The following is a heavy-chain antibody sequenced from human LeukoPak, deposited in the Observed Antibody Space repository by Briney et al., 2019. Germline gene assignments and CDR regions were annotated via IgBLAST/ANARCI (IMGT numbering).Heavy chain of an antibody. D-gene: IGHD6-13*01. J-gene: IGHJ6*03. CDR2: INHSGST. CDR1: GGSFSGYY. V-gene: IGHV4-34*01. Sequence: SETLSLTCAVYGGSFSGYYWSWIRQPPGKGLEWIGEINHSGSTNYNPSLKSRVTIPVDTSKNQFSLKLSSVTAADTAVYYCARRQLGYMDVWGKGTTVTVSS. CDR3: ARRQLGYMDV.